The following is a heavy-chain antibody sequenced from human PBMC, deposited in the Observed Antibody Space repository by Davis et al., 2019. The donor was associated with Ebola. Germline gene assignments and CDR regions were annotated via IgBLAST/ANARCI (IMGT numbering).Heavy chain of an antibody. J-gene: IGHJ4*02. CDR3: AKDLVWVDTAMDAESYFDY. D-gene: IGHD5-18*01. CDR1: GFTFSSYG. CDR2: ISYDGSNK. Sequence: GESLKISCAASGFTFSSYGMHWVRQAPGKGLEWVAVISYDGSNKYYADSVKGRFTISRDNSKNTLYLQMNSLRAEDTAVYYCAKDLVWVDTAMDAESYFDYWGQGTLVTVSS. V-gene: IGHV3-30*18.